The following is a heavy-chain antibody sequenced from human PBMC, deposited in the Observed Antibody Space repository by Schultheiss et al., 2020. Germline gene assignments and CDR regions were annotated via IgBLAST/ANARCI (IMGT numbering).Heavy chain of an antibody. D-gene: IGHD2-2*01. CDR3: AKVAGDIVVEPTAIYYHYFMDV. V-gene: IGHV3-30*02. CDR1: GFTFSSYG. CDR2: IWYDGSNK. J-gene: IGHJ6*03. Sequence: GSLRLSCAASGFTFSSYGMHWVRQAPGKGLEWVAVIWYDGSNKYYADSVKGRFTISRDNSKNTLYLQMNSLRAEDTAVYYCAKVAGDIVVEPTAIYYHYFMDVWGKGTTVTVSS.